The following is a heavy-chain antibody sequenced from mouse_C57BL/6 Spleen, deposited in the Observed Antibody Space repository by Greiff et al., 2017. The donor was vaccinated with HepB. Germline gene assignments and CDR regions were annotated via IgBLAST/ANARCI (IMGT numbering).Heavy chain of an antibody. J-gene: IGHJ3*01. CDR2: ISSGSSTI. CDR1: GFTFSDYG. CDR3: ARDYYGSSYGFAY. Sequence: EVKLQESGGGLVKPGGSLKLSCAASGFTFSDYGMHWVRQAPEKGLEWVAYISSGSSTIYYADTVKGRFTISRDNAKNTLFLQMTSLRSEDTAMYDCARDYYGSSYGFAYWGQGTLVTVSA. D-gene: IGHD1-1*01. V-gene: IGHV5-17*01.